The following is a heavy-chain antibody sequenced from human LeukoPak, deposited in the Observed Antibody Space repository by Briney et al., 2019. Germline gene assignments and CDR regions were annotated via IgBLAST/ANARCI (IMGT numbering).Heavy chain of an antibody. V-gene: IGHV1-2*02. CDR1: GYTFTGYY. CDR3: AKAGYCSSTSCYYGYYYYMDV. J-gene: IGHJ6*03. D-gene: IGHD2-2*01. CDR2: INPNSGGT. Sequence: ASVKVSCKASGYTFTGYYMHWVRQAPGQGLEWMGWINPNSGGTNYAQKFQGRVTMTRDTSISTAYMELSSLRSEDTAVYYCAKAGYCSSTSCYYGYYYYMDVWGKGTTVTISS.